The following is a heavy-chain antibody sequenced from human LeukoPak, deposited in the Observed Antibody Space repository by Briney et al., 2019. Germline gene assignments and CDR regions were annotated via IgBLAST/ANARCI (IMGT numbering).Heavy chain of an antibody. Sequence: GGSLRLSCAASGFTFSRNPMHWVRQAPGKGLEWVAVISYDGSNKYHADSVKGRFTISRDNSKNTLNLQMNSLRAEDTAVYYCAKEDPRGSYHSDHWGQGALVTVSS. J-gene: IGHJ4*02. CDR3: AKEDPRGSYHSDH. CDR2: ISYDGSNK. CDR1: GFTFSRNP. V-gene: IGHV3-30-3*01. D-gene: IGHD1-26*01.